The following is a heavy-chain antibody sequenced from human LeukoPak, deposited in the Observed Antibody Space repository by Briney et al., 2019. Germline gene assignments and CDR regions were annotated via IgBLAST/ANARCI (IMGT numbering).Heavy chain of an antibody. Sequence: GASVKVSCKASGYTFTSYDINWVRQATGQGLEWMGWMNPNSGNTGYAQKFQGRVTMTRNTSISTAYMELSSLRSEDTAVYYCARGRAPDKKLQRRQEYYFDYWGQGTLVTVSS. CDR2: MNPNSGNT. V-gene: IGHV1-8*01. CDR3: ARGRAPDKKLQRRQEYYFDY. J-gene: IGHJ4*02. D-gene: IGHD1-1*01. CDR1: GYTFTSYD.